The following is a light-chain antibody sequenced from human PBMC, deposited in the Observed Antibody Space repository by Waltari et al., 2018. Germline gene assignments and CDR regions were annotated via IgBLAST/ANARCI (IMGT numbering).Light chain of an antibody. CDR3: MQTLQPWT. Sequence: DVVMTQSPLSLSVTPGQPASMSCKSSQSLLQSDGKTFIYWYLQRPGQSPQLLIYEIFNRFSGVPERFSGSWSGTDFTLNISRVAADDVGTYYCMQTLQPWTIGQGTKVEIK. J-gene: IGKJ1*01. V-gene: IGKV2D-29*02. CDR2: EIF. CDR1: QSLLQSDGKTF.